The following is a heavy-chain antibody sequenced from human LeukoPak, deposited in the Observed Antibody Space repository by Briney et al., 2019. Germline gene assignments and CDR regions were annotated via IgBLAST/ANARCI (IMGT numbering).Heavy chain of an antibody. V-gene: IGHV3-9*03. J-gene: IGHJ4*02. D-gene: IGHD3-9*01. CDR1: GCTFDDYA. Sequence: GWSLRLSCAASGCTFDDYAMNWVQQAPGKGLEWVSGISWNSGSIGYADSVKGRFTISRDNAKNSLYLQMNSLRAEDMALYYCAKDVRPSPSGLVIDYWGQGTLVTVSS. CDR3: AKDVRPSPSGLVIDY. CDR2: ISWNSGSI.